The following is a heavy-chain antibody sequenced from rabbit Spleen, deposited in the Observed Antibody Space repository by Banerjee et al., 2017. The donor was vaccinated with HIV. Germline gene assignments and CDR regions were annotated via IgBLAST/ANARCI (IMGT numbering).Heavy chain of an antibody. CDR3: ARDLAGAIGWNFYL. CDR1: AFSFSDRDV. D-gene: IGHD4-1*01. Sequence: QEQLVESGGGLVKPEGSLTLTCKASAFSFSDRDVMCWVRQAPGKGLEWIACINAATAKPVYATWAKGRFTISRASSTTVTLQMTSLTAADTATYFCARDLAGAIGWNFYLWGPGTLSPS. CDR2: INAATAKP. V-gene: IGHV1S45*01. J-gene: IGHJ4*01.